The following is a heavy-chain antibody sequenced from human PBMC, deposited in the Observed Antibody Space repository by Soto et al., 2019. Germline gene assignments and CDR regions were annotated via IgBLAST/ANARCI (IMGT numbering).Heavy chain of an antibody. CDR2: ISAYNGST. J-gene: IGHJ3*02. CDR3: ARTLIVGDSFDI. V-gene: IGHV1-18*01. Sequence: VHDTLLXSLCTHLRYGFRGLRPAPCRGLAGMGWISAYNGSTNYAQKLQGRVTIPTDTSPSTPDMSLRSLRADDTAVYYCARTLIVGDSFDIWGQGTMVTVSS. CDR1: LCTHLRYG. D-gene: IGHD2-8*01.